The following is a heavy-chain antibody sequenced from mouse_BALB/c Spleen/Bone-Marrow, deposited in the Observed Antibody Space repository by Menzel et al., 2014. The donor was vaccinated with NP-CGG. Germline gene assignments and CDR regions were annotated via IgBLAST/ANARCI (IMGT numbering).Heavy chain of an antibody. D-gene: IGHD2-4*01. Sequence: EVNVVESGGDLVKLGGSLKLSCAASGFTFSSYYMSWVRQTPEKRLELVAAINSNGGSTYYPDTVKGRFTISRDNAKNTLYLQMSSLKSEDTALYYCARHDYGWFAYWGQGTLVTVSA. J-gene: IGHJ3*01. CDR1: GFTFSSYY. CDR2: INSNGGST. CDR3: ARHDYGWFAY. V-gene: IGHV5-6-2*01.